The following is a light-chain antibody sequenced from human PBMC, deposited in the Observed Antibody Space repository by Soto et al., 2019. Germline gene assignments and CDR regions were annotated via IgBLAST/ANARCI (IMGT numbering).Light chain of an antibody. V-gene: IGKV3-20*01. Sequence: EIVLTQSPGTVSLSPGERATLSCRASQSVSRSYLAWYQLKPGQAPRLLIYGASSRATGIPDRFSGSGSGTDFTLTISRLEPEDFAVYYCQQYGSSPLYTFGQGTKLEIK. CDR3: QQYGSSPLYT. J-gene: IGKJ2*01. CDR2: GAS. CDR1: QSVSRSY.